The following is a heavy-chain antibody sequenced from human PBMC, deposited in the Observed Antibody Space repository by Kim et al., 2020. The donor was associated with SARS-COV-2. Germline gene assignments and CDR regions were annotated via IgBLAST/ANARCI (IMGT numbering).Heavy chain of an antibody. Sequence: VKGRFTISRDNSKNTLYLQMNSLRAGDTAVYYCARDPFLWFGVLSAPYFDYWGQGTLVTVSS. V-gene: IGHV3-30*01. D-gene: IGHD3-10*01. CDR3: ARDPFLWFGVLSAPYFDY. J-gene: IGHJ4*02.